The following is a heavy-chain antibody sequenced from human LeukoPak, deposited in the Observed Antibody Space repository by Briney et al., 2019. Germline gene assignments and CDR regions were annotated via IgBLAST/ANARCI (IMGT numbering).Heavy chain of an antibody. D-gene: IGHD2-2*02. CDR2: IRYDGSNK. V-gene: IGHV3-30*02. CDR3: AKITDPIVVVPAAIVYYYYYMDV. Sequence: GGSLRLSCAASGFTFSSYGMHWVRQAPGKGLEWVAFIRYDGSNKYYADSVKGRFTISRDNSKNTLYLQMNSLRAEDTAVYYCAKITDPIVVVPAAIVYYYYYMDVWGKGTTVTVSS. J-gene: IGHJ6*03. CDR1: GFTFSSYG.